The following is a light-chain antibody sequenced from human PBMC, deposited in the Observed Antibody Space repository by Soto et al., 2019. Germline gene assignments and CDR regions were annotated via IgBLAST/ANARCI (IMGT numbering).Light chain of an antibody. V-gene: IGKV1-5*01. CDR1: QSIRSW. J-gene: IGKJ1*01. CDR3: QQYNSYPWT. Sequence: DIQMTQSPSTLSASVGDRVTITCRASQSIRSWLAWYQQKPGKAPKLLIYDASSLESGVPSRFSGSGSGTEFTLTISSLQPDDFATYYCQQYNSYPWTFGQGTNVEIK. CDR2: DAS.